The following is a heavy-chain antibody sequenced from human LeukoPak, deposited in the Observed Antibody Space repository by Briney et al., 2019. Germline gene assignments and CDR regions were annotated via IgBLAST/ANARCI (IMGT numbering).Heavy chain of an antibody. J-gene: IGHJ6*03. CDR1: GFTFSSYS. V-gene: IGHV3-21*01. CDR2: ITSNTNYI. Sequence: AGGSLRLSCAASGFTFSSYSMNWVRQAPGTGLEWVSSITSNTNYIYYADSVKGRFTISRDNSKNTLYLQMNSLRAEDTAVYYCARVSPEYSSSWRTNYYYYYYMDVWGKGATVTVSS. D-gene: IGHD6-13*01. CDR3: ARVSPEYSSSWRTNYYYYYYMDV.